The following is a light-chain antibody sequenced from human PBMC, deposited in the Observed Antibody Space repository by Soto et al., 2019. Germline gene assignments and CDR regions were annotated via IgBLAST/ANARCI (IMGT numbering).Light chain of an antibody. CDR2: EVS. Sequence: QSALTQPASVSGSPGQSITISCTGSDISDYHYVSWYQQYPGKAPKLMIYEVSNQPSGVSHRFSGSKSGNTASLTISGLQAEDEADYYCSTSHAFATGTKLTVL. V-gene: IGLV2-14*01. CDR3: STSHA. CDR1: DISDYHY. J-gene: IGLJ1*01.